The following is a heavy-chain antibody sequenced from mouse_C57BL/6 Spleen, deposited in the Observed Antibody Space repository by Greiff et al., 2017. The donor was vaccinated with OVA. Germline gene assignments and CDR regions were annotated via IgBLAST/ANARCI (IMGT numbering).Heavy chain of an antibody. CDR3: TEGTTGGY. D-gene: IGHD1-1*01. CDR1: GFTFSNYW. CDR2: IRLKSDNYAT. V-gene: IGHV6-3*01. Sequence: EVKVVESGGGLVQPGGSMKLSCVASGFTFSNYWMNWVRQSPEQGLEWVAQIRLKSDNYATHYAESVKGRFTISRDDSKSSVYLQMNNLRAEDTGIYYCTEGTTGGYWGKGTTLTVSS. J-gene: IGHJ2*01.